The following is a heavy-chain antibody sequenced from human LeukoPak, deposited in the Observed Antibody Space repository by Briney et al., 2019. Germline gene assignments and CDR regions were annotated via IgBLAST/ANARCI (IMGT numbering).Heavy chain of an antibody. Sequence: GASVKVSCKASGGTFSSYAISWVRQAPGQGLEWMGGIIPIFGTANYAQKFQGRVTITADESTSTAYMELSSLRSEDTAVYYCARDKSPMIVVVGDAFDIWGQGTMVTVSS. J-gene: IGHJ3*02. CDR3: ARDKSPMIVVVGDAFDI. V-gene: IGHV1-69*13. CDR2: IIPIFGTA. D-gene: IGHD3-22*01. CDR1: GGTFSSYA.